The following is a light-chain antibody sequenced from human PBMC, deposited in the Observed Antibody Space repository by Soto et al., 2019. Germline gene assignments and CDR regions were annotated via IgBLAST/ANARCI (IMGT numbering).Light chain of an antibody. CDR3: QVWDSSSEHYV. CDR1: SVGGKS. V-gene: IGLV3-21*02. J-gene: IGLJ1*01. CDR2: DDS. Sequence: YELTRPPSVSVAPGQTARITGGGNSVGGKSVHWYQQKPGQAPVVNVYDDSDRPSGIPERFSGSNSGNTATVTISRVEAGDEADYYCQVWDSSSEHYVFGTGTKVTVL.